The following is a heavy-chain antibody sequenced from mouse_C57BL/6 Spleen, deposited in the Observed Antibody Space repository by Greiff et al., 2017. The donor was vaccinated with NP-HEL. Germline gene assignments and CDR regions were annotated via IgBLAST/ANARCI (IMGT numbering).Heavy chain of an antibody. Sequence: VQLQQPGAELVRPGTSVKLSCKASGYTFTSYWMHWVKQRPGQGLEWIGVIDPSDSYNNYNQKFKGKATLTVDTSSSPAYMQLSSLTSEDSAVYYCARSQDSSGTWFAYWGQGTLVTVSA. CDR2: IDPSDSYN. CDR3: ARSQDSSGTWFAY. V-gene: IGHV1-59*01. J-gene: IGHJ3*01. D-gene: IGHD3-2*01. CDR1: GYTFTSYW.